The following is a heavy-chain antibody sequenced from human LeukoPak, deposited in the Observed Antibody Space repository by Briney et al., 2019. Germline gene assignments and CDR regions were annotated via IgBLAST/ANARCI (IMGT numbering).Heavy chain of an antibody. CDR1: GYTFTGYY. Sequence: ASVKVSCKASGYTFTGYYMHWVRQAPGQGLEWMGWISAYDGNTNYAQKLQGRVTMTTDTSTSTAYMELRSLRTDDTAVYYCARDFYPVALDFWGQGTLVTVSS. CDR3: ARDFYPVALDF. V-gene: IGHV1-18*04. J-gene: IGHJ3*01. CDR2: ISAYDGNT. D-gene: IGHD3-16*02.